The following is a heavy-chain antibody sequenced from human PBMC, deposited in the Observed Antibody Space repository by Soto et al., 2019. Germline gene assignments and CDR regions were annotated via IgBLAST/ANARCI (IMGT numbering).Heavy chain of an antibody. Sequence: SETLSLTCTVSGGSISSYYWSWIRQPPGKGLEWIGYIYYSGSTNYNPSLQSRVTISADTSKNQFSLQLSPVTAADTAVYFCARFPQSLYYYGMDVWGEGTTVTVSS. CDR2: IYYSGST. CDR3: ARFPQSLYYYGMDV. V-gene: IGHV4-59*08. J-gene: IGHJ6*02. CDR1: GGSISSYY.